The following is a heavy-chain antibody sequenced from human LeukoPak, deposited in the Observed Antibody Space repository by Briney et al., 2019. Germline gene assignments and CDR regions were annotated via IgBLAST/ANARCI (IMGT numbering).Heavy chain of an antibody. CDR2: ISSSSSYI. Sequence: GGSLRLSCAASGFTFSSYSMNWVRQAPGKGLEWVSSISSSSSYIYYADSVKGRFTISRDNSKNTLYLQMNSLRAEDTAVYYCAKDFAPRIAAAGHWGQGTLVTVSS. J-gene: IGHJ4*02. V-gene: IGHV3-21*04. CDR1: GFTFSSYS. D-gene: IGHD6-13*01. CDR3: AKDFAPRIAAAGH.